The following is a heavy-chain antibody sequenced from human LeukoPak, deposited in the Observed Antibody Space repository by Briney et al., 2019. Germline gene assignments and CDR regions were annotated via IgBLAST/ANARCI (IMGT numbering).Heavy chain of an antibody. CDR1: RLPFSIAW. D-gene: IGHD3-22*01. CDR3: TTPVHYSDSRFDF. V-gene: IGHV3-15*01. Sequence: GGSLRLSCAGSRLPFSIAWMTCVRQAPGKGLEWVFRIKSRADGGTTDYAAPVKGRFDISRDDSKSTVYLQMNSLRTEDTAVYYCTTPVHYSDSRFDFWGQGTLVTVSS. J-gene: IGHJ4*02. CDR2: IKSRADGGTT.